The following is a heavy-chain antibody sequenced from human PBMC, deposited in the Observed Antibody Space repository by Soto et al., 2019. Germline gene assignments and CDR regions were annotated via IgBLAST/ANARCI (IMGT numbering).Heavy chain of an antibody. Sequence: QVQLPQSGPGLVKPSQTLSLTCAISGDSVSSNSAAWNWIRQSPSRGLEWLGRTYYRSKWYNDYAVSVKRRITINPDTSKNQGSLQLNSVSHEDTAVYYCARDPKSYGYGGFGWFDPWGQGTLVTVSS. CDR3: ARDPKSYGYGGFGWFDP. V-gene: IGHV6-1*01. J-gene: IGHJ5*02. CDR1: GDSVSSNSAA. D-gene: IGHD5-18*01. CDR2: TYYRSKWYN.